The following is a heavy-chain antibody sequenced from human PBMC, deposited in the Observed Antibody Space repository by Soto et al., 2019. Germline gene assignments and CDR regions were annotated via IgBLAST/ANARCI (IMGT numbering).Heavy chain of an antibody. Sequence: PSETLSLTCTVSGGSISSYYWSWIRQPPGKGLEWIGYIYYSGSTNYNPSLKSRVTISVDTSKNQFSLKLSSVTAADTAVYYCARVRAYTLDFDYWGQGTLVTVSS. CDR1: GGSISSYY. CDR3: ARVRAYTLDFDY. V-gene: IGHV4-59*01. D-gene: IGHD3-16*01. J-gene: IGHJ4*02. CDR2: IYYSGST.